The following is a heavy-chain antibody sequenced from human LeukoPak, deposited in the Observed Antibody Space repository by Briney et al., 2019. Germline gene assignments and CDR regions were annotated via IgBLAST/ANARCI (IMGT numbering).Heavy chain of an antibody. CDR3: ARGRLDLRSYYDFWSGPLYYFDY. CDR1: GGSISSSSYY. Sequence: PSETLSLTCTVSGGSISSSSYYWGWIRQPPGKGLEWIGNIYYSGSTYYNPSLESRVTISVDTSKNQFSLKLSSVTAADTAVYYCARGRLDLRSYYDFWSGPLYYFDYWGQGTLVTVSS. V-gene: IGHV4-39*01. J-gene: IGHJ4*02. CDR2: IYYSGST. D-gene: IGHD3-3*01.